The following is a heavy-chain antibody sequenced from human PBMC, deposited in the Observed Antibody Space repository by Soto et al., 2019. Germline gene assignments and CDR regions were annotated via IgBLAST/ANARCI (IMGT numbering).Heavy chain of an antibody. V-gene: IGHV3-30*18. D-gene: IGHD1-26*01. CDR2: ISYDGSNK. J-gene: IGHJ5*02. CDR3: SKDISGASWFDP. CDR1: GFTFSSYG. Sequence: PGGSLRLSCAASGFTFSSYGMHWVRQAPGKGLEWVAVISYDGSNKYYADSVKGRFTISRDNSKNTLYLQMNSLRAEDTAVYYCSKDISGASWFDPWGQRTLVTVCS.